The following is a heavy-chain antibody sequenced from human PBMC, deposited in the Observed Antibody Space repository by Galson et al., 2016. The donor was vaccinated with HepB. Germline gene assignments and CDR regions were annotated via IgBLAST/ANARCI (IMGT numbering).Heavy chain of an antibody. J-gene: IGHJ4*02. CDR3: ARGYTSGVPFW. CDR2: MYSGGSK. Sequence: SLRLSCAVSGFLVNSNYMTWVRLAPGKGLEWVAIMYSGGSKQYAGSVKGRVTISRETSSQTLFLEVSDLRAEDTGIYYCARGYTSGVPFWWGQGTLVTVSS. D-gene: IGHD2-8*01. CDR1: GFLVNSNY. V-gene: IGHV3-53*01.